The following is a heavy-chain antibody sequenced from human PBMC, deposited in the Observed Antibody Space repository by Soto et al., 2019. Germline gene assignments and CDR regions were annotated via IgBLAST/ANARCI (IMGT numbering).Heavy chain of an antibody. Sequence: QVQLVQSGAEVKEPGSSVRVSCKTSGDSFSKYTVNWVRQAPRQGLERMGGFIPRLVTTNFAPTLQGRVTITADQSMNTVYMELSSLRSEDTALYYCARGRGLYNSGRSQLDSWGQGTLVTVSS. CDR3: ARGRGLYNSGRSQLDS. CDR2: FIPRLVTT. V-gene: IGHV1-69*01. J-gene: IGHJ4*02. CDR1: GDSFSKYT. D-gene: IGHD1-1*01.